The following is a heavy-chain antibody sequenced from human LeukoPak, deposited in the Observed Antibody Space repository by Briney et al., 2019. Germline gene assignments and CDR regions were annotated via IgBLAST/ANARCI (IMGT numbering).Heavy chain of an antibody. V-gene: IGHV4-59*01. CDR3: ARVGVDYSGNVIKYYFDY. J-gene: IGHJ4*02. CDR2: IYYSGTT. CDR1: GGSITSYF. Sequence: SETLSLTCTVSGGSITSYFWSWIRQPPGKGLEWIGYIYYSGTTNYNPSLKSRVIISVDTSKNQFSLKLSPVIAADTAVYYCARVGVDYSGNVIKYYFDYWGQGTLVTVSS. D-gene: IGHD4-23*01.